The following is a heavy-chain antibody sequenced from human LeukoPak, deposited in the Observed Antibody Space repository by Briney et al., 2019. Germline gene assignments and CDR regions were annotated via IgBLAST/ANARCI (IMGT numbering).Heavy chain of an antibody. CDR3: ASRKFDCSGSVCYAHDAFDI. Sequence: SETLSLTCTVSGGSISNHDWSWIRQSPGKGLEWICYFYHSGTTNYNPSLTSRYTTSVDTSKNQFSRKFTSVTAPGTAVYYCASRKFDCSGSVCYAHDAFDIWGQGTVVTVSS. V-gene: IGHV4-59*11. CDR2: FYHSGTT. J-gene: IGHJ3*02. D-gene: IGHD2-15*01. CDR1: GGSISNHD.